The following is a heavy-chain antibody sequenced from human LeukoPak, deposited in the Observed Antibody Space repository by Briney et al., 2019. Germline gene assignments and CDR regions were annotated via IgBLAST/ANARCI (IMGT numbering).Heavy chain of an antibody. D-gene: IGHD6-13*01. CDR2: INHSGST. CDR1: GGSFSGYY. CDR3: ARGRLAAAGSYYFDY. Sequence: SETLSLTCAVYGGSFSGYYWSWIRQPPGKGLEWIGEINHSGSTNYNPSLKSRVTISVDTSKNQFSLKLSSVTAADTAVYHCARGRLAAAGSYYFDYWGQGTLVTVSS. J-gene: IGHJ4*02. V-gene: IGHV4-34*01.